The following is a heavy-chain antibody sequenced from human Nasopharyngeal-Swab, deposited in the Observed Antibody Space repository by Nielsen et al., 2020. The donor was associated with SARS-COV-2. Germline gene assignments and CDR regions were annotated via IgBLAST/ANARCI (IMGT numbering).Heavy chain of an antibody. CDR3: ARAMIVVVISAFDI. J-gene: IGHJ3*02. D-gene: IGHD3-22*01. CDR1: GGSISSGGYY. V-gene: IGHV4-31*03. Sequence: LRLSCTVSGGSISSGGYYWSWIRQHPGKGLEWIGYIYYSGSTYYNPSLKSRVTISVDTSKNQFSLKLSSVTAADTAVYYCARAMIVVVISAFDIWGQGTMVTVSS. CDR2: IYYSGST.